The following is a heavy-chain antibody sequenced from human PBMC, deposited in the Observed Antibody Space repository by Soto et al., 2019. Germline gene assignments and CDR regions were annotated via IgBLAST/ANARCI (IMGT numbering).Heavy chain of an antibody. Sequence: LRLSWAASGVTFSSYAMIWVRQAPLKGLEWVSAISGSGGSTYYADSVKGRFTISRDNSKNTLYLQMNSLRAEDTAVYYCAKDGSYSSSPYDAFDIWGQGTMVTVS. D-gene: IGHD6-6*01. CDR2: ISGSGGST. CDR3: AKDGSYSSSPYDAFDI. J-gene: IGHJ3*02. CDR1: GVTFSSYA. V-gene: IGHV3-23*01.